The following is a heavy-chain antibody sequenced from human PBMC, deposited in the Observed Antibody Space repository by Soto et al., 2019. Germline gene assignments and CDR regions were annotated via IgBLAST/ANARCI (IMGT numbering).Heavy chain of an antibody. CDR2: IVVGSGNT. V-gene: IGHV1-58*01. D-gene: IGHD3-10*01. CDR1: GFTFTSSA. Sequence: SVKVCCKASGFTFTSSAVLWVRQARGQRFEWIGWIVVGSGNTNCAQKFQERVTITRDVSTSTAYMDLSSLRSEDTAVYYYAAESDYYGSGSPNFWGR. CDR3: AAESDYYGSGSPNF. J-gene: IGHJ2*01.